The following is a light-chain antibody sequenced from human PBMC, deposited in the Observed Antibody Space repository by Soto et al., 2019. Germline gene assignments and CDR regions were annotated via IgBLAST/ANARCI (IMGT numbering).Light chain of an antibody. CDR2: DVS. V-gene: IGKV3-20*01. J-gene: IGKJ1*01. CDR3: QQYGISPT. CDR1: QSVSSSY. Sequence: EIVLTQSPGTLSLSPGERATLSCRSSQSVSSSYLAWYQQKPGQAPRLLIYDVSSRATGIPDRFSGSGSGTDFTRTISRLEPEDFAVYYCQQYGISPTFGQGTKVEIK.